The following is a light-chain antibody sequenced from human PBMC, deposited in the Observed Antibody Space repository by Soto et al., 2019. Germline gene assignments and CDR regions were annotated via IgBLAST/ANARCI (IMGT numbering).Light chain of an antibody. V-gene: IGLV2-14*01. CDR3: TTYTTISTLA. J-gene: IGLJ3*02. Sequence: QSALTQPASVSGSPGQSITISCTGTSSDVGGYNYVSWYQQHPGKVPKLMIYEVSYRPSGVSNRFSGSKSGNTASLTISGLQAEDEADYYCTTYTTISTLAFGGGTQLTV. CDR2: EVS. CDR1: SSDVGGYNY.